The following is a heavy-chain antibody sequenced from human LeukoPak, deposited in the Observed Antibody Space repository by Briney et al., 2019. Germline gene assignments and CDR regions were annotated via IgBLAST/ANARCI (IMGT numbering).Heavy chain of an antibody. CDR3: ARERSGWLSGKFGGLFASYYTYYYMDV. D-gene: IGHD3-16*01. J-gene: IGHJ6*03. Sequence: ASVKVSCKASGYTFTKYYIHWVRQAPGQGLEWMGMINPSDGATTYAQTFQGRVTMTRDMSTTTVHMDPRRLRSEDTAVFFCARERSGWLSGKFGGLFASYYTYYYMDVWGRGTTVTVS. CDR2: INPSDGAT. CDR1: GYTFTKYY. V-gene: IGHV1-46*01.